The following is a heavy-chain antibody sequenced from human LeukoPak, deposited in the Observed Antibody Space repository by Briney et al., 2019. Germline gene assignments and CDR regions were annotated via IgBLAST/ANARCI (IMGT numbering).Heavy chain of an antibody. CDR1: GFTFSSYG. V-gene: IGHV3-30*18. J-gene: IGHJ4*02. CDR2: ISYDGSNK. Sequence: GRSLRLSCAASGFTFSSYGMHWVRQAPGKGLEWVAVISYDGSNKYYADSVKGRFTISRDNSKNTLYLQMNSLGAEDTAVYYCAKEMVSGGGLYYWAQGPLVTVPS. D-gene: IGHD2-15*01. CDR3: AKEMVSGGGLYY.